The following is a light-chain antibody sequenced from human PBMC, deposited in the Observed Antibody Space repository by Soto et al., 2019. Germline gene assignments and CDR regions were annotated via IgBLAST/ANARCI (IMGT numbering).Light chain of an antibody. J-gene: IGKJ5*01. CDR1: QSVSTN. CDR2: GAS. Sequence: VLTQSPGTLSLSPGERATLSCRASQSVSTNFAWYLQKPGQAPRLLIYGASTRATAVPARFSGSGSGTDFTLTISSLEPEDFAVYYCQQRSNWLITLGQGTRLEIK. CDR3: QQRSNWLIT. V-gene: IGKV3-11*01.